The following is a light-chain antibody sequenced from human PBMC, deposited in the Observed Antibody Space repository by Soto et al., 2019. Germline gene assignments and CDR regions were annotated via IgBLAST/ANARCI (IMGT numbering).Light chain of an antibody. CDR3: QLYGSSPLVT. CDR1: QSVSSSY. J-gene: IGKJ5*01. V-gene: IGKV3-20*01. CDR2: GTS. Sequence: EIVLTQTPGTLSFSPGERATLSCRASQSVSSSYLAWYQQKPGQAPRLLIYGTSSRATGIPDRFSGSGSGTDFTLTISRLEPEDFAVYYCQLYGSSPLVTFGQGTRLEIK.